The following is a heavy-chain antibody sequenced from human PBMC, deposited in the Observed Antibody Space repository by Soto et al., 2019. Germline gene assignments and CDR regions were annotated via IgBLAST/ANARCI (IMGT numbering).Heavy chain of an antibody. D-gene: IGHD2-15*01. CDR3: ARESPQRAYCSGGSCYSPRAREWFDP. CDR1: GGSISSGGYY. CDR2: IYYSGST. J-gene: IGHJ5*02. Sequence: PSETLSLTCTVSGGSISSGGYYWSWIRQHPGKGLEWIGYIYYSGSTYYNPSLKGRVTISVDTSKNQFSLKLSSVTAADTAVYYCARESPQRAYCSGGSCYSPRAREWFDPWGQGTLVTVSS. V-gene: IGHV4-31*03.